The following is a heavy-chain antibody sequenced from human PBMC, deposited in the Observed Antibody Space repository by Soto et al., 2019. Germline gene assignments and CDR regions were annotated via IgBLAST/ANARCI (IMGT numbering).Heavy chain of an antibody. J-gene: IGHJ3*02. Sequence: SVKVSCKASGGTFSSYAISWVRQAPGQGLEWMGGIIPIFGTANYAQKFQGRVTITADESTSTAYMELSSLRSEDTAVYYCASWMEIGGSAGASFDIWGQGTMVTVSS. CDR2: IIPIFGTA. D-gene: IGHD2-15*01. CDR1: GGTFSSYA. CDR3: ASWMEIGGSAGASFDI. V-gene: IGHV1-69*01.